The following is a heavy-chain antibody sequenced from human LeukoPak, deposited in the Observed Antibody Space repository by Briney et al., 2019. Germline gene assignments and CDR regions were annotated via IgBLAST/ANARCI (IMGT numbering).Heavy chain of an antibody. CDR1: GYTFTSYD. D-gene: IGHD3-22*01. Sequence: ASVKVSCKASGYTFTSYDINWVRQATGQGLEWMGWMNPNSGNTGYAQKFQGRVTMTRNTSISAAYMELSSLRSEDTAVYYCARGHYYDSSGYGAFDYWGQGTLVTVSS. CDR2: MNPNSGNT. V-gene: IGHV1-8*01. CDR3: ARGHYYDSSGYGAFDY. J-gene: IGHJ4*02.